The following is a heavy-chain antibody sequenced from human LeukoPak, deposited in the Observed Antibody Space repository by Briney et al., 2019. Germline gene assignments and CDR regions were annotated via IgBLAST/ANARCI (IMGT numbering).Heavy chain of an antibody. D-gene: IGHD3-3*01. CDR3: ARLGPIWSGYHFDY. Sequence: PSETLSLTCTVSGGSIRSYYWSWIRQPPGKGLEWIGYIYYSGSTNYNPSLKSRVTISVDTSKNQFSLKLSSVTAADTAVYYCARLGPIWSGYHFDYWGQGTLVTVSS. V-gene: IGHV4-59*08. CDR1: GGSIRSYY. CDR2: IYYSGST. J-gene: IGHJ4*02.